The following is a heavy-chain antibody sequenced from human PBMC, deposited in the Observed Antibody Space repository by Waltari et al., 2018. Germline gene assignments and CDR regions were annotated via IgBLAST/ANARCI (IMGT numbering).Heavy chain of an antibody. J-gene: IGHJ4*02. Sequence: QVQLQESGPGLVKPSQTLSLTCTVSGGSISSGGYYWSWIRQHPGKGLEWIGYSYHSGGTYYNPSLKSRVTISVDRSKNQFSLKLSSVTAADTAVYYCARGLEDCGGDCYNYWGQGTLVTVSS. CDR3: ARGLEDCGGDCYNY. D-gene: IGHD2-21*02. CDR1: GGSISSGGYY. V-gene: IGHV4-31*03. CDR2: SYHSGGT.